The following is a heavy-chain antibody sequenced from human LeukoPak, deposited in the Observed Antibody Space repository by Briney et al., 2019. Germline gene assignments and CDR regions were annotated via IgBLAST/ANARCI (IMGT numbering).Heavy chain of an antibody. D-gene: IGHD3-10*01. CDR1: GFTFSSYT. Sequence: GGSLRLSCAASGFTFSSYTMSWVRQAPGKGLEWVSAISGSGGSTYYADSVKGRFTISRDNSKNTLYLQMNSLRAEDTAVYYCARDANYYGSGNSDYWGQGTLVTVSS. V-gene: IGHV3-23*01. CDR2: ISGSGGST. CDR3: ARDANYYGSGNSDY. J-gene: IGHJ4*02.